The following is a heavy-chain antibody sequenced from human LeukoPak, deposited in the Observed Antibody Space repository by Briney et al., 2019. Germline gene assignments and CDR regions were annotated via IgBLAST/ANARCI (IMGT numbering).Heavy chain of an antibody. CDR2: ISAYNGNT. Sequence: ASVKVSCKASGYTFTSYTISWVRQAPGQGLEWMGWISAYNGNTNYAQKLQGRVTMTTDTSTSTAYMELRSLRSDDTAVYYCALVVPAAMDAFDIWGQGTMVTVSS. CDR1: GYTFTSYT. J-gene: IGHJ3*02. V-gene: IGHV1-18*01. CDR3: ALVVPAAMDAFDI. D-gene: IGHD2-2*01.